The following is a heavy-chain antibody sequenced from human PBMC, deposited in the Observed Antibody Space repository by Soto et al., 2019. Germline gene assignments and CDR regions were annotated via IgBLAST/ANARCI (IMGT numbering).Heavy chain of an antibody. Sequence: PSETRSRTWVVSGYSISSDNWWFFIRQPPGKGLEWIGYIHYSGITYSNPSLKSRLTMSVDTSKNQFPLKLSSVTAVDTAVYYCETKDNGKYYFDFWGQGTLVTVS. CDR3: ETKDNGKYYFDF. V-gene: IGHV4-28*01. CDR1: GYSISSDNW. D-gene: IGHD1-26*01. J-gene: IGHJ4*02. CDR2: IHYSGIT.